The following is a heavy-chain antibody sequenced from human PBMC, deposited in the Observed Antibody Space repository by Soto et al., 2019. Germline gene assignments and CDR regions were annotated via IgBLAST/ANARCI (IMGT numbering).Heavy chain of an antibody. V-gene: IGHV1-3*01. Sequence: ASVKVSCKASGYTFTSYAMHWVRQAPGQRLEWMGWINAGNGNTKYSQKFQGRVTITRDTSASTAYMELSSLRSEDTAVYYCARAPLYDCSSTSCSHWFDPWGQGTLVTVSS. CDR3: ARAPLYDCSSTSCSHWFDP. J-gene: IGHJ5*02. CDR1: GYTFTSYA. CDR2: INAGNGNT. D-gene: IGHD2-2*01.